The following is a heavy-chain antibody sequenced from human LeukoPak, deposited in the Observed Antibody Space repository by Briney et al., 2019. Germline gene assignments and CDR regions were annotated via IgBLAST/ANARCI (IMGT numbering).Heavy chain of an antibody. CDR2: MSHDGVKI. CDR3: AKSASAYYYMDV. D-gene: IGHD4/OR15-4a*01. J-gene: IGHJ6*03. Sequence: GGSLRLSCAASGFTFRTYAMHWVRQAPGKGLEWVAFMSHDGVKIFHADSVKGRFTISRDNSKNILYLQMNSLRAEDTAVYYCAKSASAYYYMDVWGKGTTVTVSS. V-gene: IGHV3-30*18. CDR1: GFTFRTYA.